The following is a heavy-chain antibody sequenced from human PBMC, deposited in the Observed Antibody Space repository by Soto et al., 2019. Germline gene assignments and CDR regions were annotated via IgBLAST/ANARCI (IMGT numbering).Heavy chain of an antibody. Sequence: QVQLQQSGPGLVKPSQTLSLTCAISGDSVSSNSAAWNWIRQSPSRGLEWLGRTYYRSKWYNDYASSVKSRITINXDTXNXLFSMQLNSVTPEDTAVYYCARDSGEQWLALDAFDIWGQGTMVTVSS. J-gene: IGHJ3*02. V-gene: IGHV6-1*01. CDR2: TYYRSKWYN. CDR1: GDSVSSNSAA. CDR3: ARDSGEQWLALDAFDI. D-gene: IGHD6-19*01.